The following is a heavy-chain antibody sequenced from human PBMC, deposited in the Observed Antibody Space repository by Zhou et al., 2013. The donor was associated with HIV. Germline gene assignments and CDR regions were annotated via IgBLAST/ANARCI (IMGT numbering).Heavy chain of an antibody. CDR3: ARDPFPQVVVPGGHMDV. CDR1: GGTFSSYA. CDR2: IIPILGIA. J-gene: IGHJ6*03. V-gene: IGHV1-69*04. Sequence: QVQLVQSGAEVKKPGSSVKVSCKASGGTFSSYAISWVRQAPGQGLEWMGRIIPILGIANYAQKFQGRVTITADKSTSTAYMELSSLRSEDTAVYYCARDPFPQVVVPGGHMDVWGKGTTVTVSS. D-gene: IGHD2-2*01.